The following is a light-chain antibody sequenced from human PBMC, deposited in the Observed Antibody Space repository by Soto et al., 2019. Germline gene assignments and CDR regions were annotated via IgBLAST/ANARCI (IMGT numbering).Light chain of an antibody. Sequence: EIVLTQSPGTLSLSPGERATLSCRASQSVSTNYLAWYQRKPGQAPRLLIYGASSRATGIPDRFSGSGSGTDFTLTITRLEPEDFEVYYCKQYGSSPPTFGQGTKVEIK. J-gene: IGKJ1*01. V-gene: IGKV3-20*01. CDR1: QSVSTNY. CDR3: KQYGSSPPT. CDR2: GAS.